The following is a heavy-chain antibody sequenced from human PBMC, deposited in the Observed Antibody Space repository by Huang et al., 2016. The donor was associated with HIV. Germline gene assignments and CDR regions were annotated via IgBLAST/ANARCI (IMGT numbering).Heavy chain of an antibody. J-gene: IGHJ3*02. D-gene: IGHD4-17*01. CDR2: INPGDSDT. Sequence: EVQLVQSGAEVKKPGESLKISCQGFGYSFTSYWIAWVRQRPGKGLEWIGIINPGDSDTRYSPSFQGQVTISADKSINTAYLQWTDLRASDTAMYYCATTGDYDFYSAFDIWGQGTTVAVSS. V-gene: IGHV5-51*01. CDR1: GYSFTSYW. CDR3: ATTGDYDFYSAFDI.